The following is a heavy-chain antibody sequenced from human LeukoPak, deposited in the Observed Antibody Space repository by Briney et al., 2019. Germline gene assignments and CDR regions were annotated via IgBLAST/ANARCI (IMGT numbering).Heavy chain of an antibody. CDR3: AREVSEGFDF. J-gene: IGHJ4*02. Sequence: GRSLRLSCAASGFTFSGYSMNWIRQAPGKGLEWVSSFGTRSTSIYHAGSVKGRFAISRDNAKNSLYLQMNSLRAEDTALYYCAREVSEGFDFWGQGTLVTVSS. CDR2: FGTRSTSI. V-gene: IGHV3-21*01. D-gene: IGHD3-22*01. CDR1: GFTFSGYS.